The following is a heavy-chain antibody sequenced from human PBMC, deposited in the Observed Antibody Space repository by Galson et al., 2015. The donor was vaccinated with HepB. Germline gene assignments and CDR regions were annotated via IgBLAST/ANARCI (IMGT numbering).Heavy chain of an antibody. V-gene: IGHV3-53*01. Sequence: SLRLSCAASGFTVSSNYMSWVRQAPGKGLEWVSVIYSGGSTYYADSVKGRFTISRDNSKNTLYLQMNSLRAEDTAVYYCARVGSGTYEDLAFDIWGQGTMVTVSS. J-gene: IGHJ3*02. CDR1: GFTVSSNY. CDR3: ARVGSGTYEDLAFDI. CDR2: IYSGGST. D-gene: IGHD6-19*01.